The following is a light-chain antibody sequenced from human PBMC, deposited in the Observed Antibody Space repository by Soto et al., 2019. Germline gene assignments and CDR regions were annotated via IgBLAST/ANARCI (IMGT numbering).Light chain of an antibody. CDR1: RRVSSNY. J-gene: IGKJ4*01. V-gene: IGKV3-20*01. CDR3: QQFSSSPPGVT. CDR2: GTS. Sequence: DIVLTKSPDTLSLSPGESATLSCRASRRVSSNYLAWYQQKPGQAPRLLVAGTSSRATGIPDRFSGSGSGTDSTLTTRGLDPEDFAVYYCQQFSSSPPGVTFGGGTLIEMK.